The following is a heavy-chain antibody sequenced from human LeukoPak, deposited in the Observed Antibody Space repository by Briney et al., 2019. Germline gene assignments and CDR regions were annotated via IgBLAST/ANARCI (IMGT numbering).Heavy chain of an antibody. D-gene: IGHD6-13*01. CDR1: GYTFTSYD. Sequence: ASVKVSCKASGYTFTSYDINWVRQATGQGLEWMGWMNPNSGNTGYAQKFQGRVTMTRNTSISTAYMELSSLRSEDTAVYYCARGSSSGWYYANWFDPWGQGTLVTVSS. V-gene: IGHV1-8*01. CDR2: MNPNSGNT. J-gene: IGHJ5*02. CDR3: ARGSSSGWYYANWFDP.